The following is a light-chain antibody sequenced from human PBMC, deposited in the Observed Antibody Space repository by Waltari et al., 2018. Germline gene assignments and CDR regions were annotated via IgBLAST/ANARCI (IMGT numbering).Light chain of an antibody. CDR1: SSNIGAGYD. Sequence: QAVLTQPPSVSGAPGQRATISCTGSSSNIGAGYDVHWYQQFSGTAPKLLIYGNNKRPSGVPDRFSGSKSGTSASLAITGLQAEDEADYYCQSYDRSHVVFGGGTKLTVL. J-gene: IGLJ2*01. V-gene: IGLV1-40*01. CDR2: GNN. CDR3: QSYDRSHVV.